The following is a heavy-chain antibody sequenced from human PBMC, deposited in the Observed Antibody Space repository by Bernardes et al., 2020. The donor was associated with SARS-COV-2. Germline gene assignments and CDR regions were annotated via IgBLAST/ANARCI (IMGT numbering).Heavy chain of an antibody. J-gene: IGHJ4*02. CDR1: GFTFDDYT. CDR2: FIWDGGST. Sequence: GGSLRLSCAASGFTFDDYTMHWVRQAPGKGLEWVSLFIWDGGSTYYADSVKGRFTISRDNSKNSLYLQMNSLRTEDTALYYCAKGDDYGGNPFDYWGQGTLVTVSS. D-gene: IGHD4-17*01. CDR3: AKGDDYGGNPFDY. V-gene: IGHV3-43*01.